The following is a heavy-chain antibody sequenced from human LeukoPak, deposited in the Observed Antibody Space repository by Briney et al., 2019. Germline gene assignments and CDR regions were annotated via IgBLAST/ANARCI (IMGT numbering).Heavy chain of an antibody. CDR3: AKALYGDYEAPFDY. Sequence: AGGSLRLSCEASGFSFSSYNMDWVRQTPGKGLEWISSITTSSSYTFYADSVKGRFTISRDNARNSLYLQMNSLRAEDTAVYCCAKALYGDYEAPFDYWGQGTLVTVSS. CDR2: ITTSSSYT. CDR1: GFSFSSYN. D-gene: IGHD4-17*01. V-gene: IGHV3-21*01. J-gene: IGHJ4*02.